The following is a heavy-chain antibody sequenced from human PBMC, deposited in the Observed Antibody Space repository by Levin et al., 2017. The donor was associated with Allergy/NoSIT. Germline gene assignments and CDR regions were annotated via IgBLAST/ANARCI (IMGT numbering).Heavy chain of an antibody. CDR3: ARHYCSSTSCYLRGYFDY. CDR1: GFTFSSYA. V-gene: IGHV3-30*04. Sequence: GGSLRLSCAASGFTFSSYAMHWVRQAPGKGLEWVAVISYDGSNKYYADSVKGRFTISRDNSKNTLYLQMNSLRAEDTAVYYCARHYCSSTSCYLRGYFDYWGQGTLVTVSS. D-gene: IGHD2-2*01. CDR2: ISYDGSNK. J-gene: IGHJ4*02.